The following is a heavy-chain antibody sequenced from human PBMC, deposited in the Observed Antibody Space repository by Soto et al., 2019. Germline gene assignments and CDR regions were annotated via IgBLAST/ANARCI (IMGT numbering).Heavy chain of an antibody. CDR2: INPNSGGT. V-gene: IGHV1-2*04. Sequence: GASVKVSCKASGYTFTGYSMHWVRQAPGQGLEWMGWINPNSGGTNYAQKFQGWVTMTRDTSISTAYMELSRLRSDDTAVYYCARDSRYYDFWSGYYSPKYYYGMDVWGQGTTVTVSS. D-gene: IGHD3-3*01. CDR3: ARDSRYYDFWSGYYSPKYYYGMDV. J-gene: IGHJ6*02. CDR1: GYTFTGYS.